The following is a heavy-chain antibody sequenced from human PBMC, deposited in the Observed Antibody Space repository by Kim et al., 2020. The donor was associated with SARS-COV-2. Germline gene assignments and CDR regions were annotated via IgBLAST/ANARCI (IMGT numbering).Heavy chain of an antibody. J-gene: IGHJ3*02. V-gene: IGHV4-4*07. CDR1: GGSISSYY. D-gene: IGHD3-16*01. CDR3: ARVRVGWTRLGAFDI. Sequence: SETLSLTCTVSGGSISSYYWSWIRQPAGKGLEWIGRIYTSGSTNYNPSLKSRVTMSVDTSKNQFSLKLSSVTAADTAVDYCARVRVGWTRLGAFDIWGQGTMVTVSS. CDR2: IYTSGST.